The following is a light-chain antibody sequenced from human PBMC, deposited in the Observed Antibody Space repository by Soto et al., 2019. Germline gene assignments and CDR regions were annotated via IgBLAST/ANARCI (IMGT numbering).Light chain of an antibody. CDR1: QGIGNS. CDR2: VAS. V-gene: IGKV1-27*01. CDR3: QKYNSAPWT. Sequence: DIQMTQSPPSLSASVGDRVTITCRASQGIGNSLAWYQQKPGTVPKLLIYVASTLQSGVPSRFSGSGSGTDFTLTISSLQPEDVATYYCQKYNSAPWTFGQGTKVEIK. J-gene: IGKJ1*01.